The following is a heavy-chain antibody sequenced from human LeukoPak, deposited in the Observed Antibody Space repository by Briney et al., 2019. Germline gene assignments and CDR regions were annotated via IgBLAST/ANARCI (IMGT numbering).Heavy chain of an antibody. V-gene: IGHV1-2*02. Sequence: ASVKVSCKASGYTFTGFYIHWVRQAPGQGLEWMGWINPNSGGTKYAQKFQGRVTMTRDTSISTAYMEVSRLRSDDTAVYYCARGRHQAYCGGDCYSPYFDYWGQGTLVTVSS. CDR1: GYTFTGFY. CDR2: INPNSGGT. CDR3: ARGRHQAYCGGDCYSPYFDY. D-gene: IGHD2-21*01. J-gene: IGHJ4*02.